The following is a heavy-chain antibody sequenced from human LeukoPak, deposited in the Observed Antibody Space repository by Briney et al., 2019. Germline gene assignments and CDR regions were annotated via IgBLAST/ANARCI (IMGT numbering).Heavy chain of an antibody. CDR3: ATVYDSSDAFDI. CDR2: LDRGDGET. J-gene: IGHJ3*02. Sequence: ASVKVSCKVSGYTLTELSMHWVRQVPGKGLEWMGGLDRGDGETIYAQSFQDRLTMTEDTSTDTAYMELSSLRSEDTAVYYCATVYDSSDAFDIWGQGTMVTVSS. CDR1: GYTLTELS. V-gene: IGHV1-24*01. D-gene: IGHD3-22*01.